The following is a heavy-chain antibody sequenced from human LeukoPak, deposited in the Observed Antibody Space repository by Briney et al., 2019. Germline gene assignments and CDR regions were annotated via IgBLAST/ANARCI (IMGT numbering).Heavy chain of an antibody. Sequence: SETLSLTCSVSDGSINSYYWNWIRRPPGKGLEWIGYIYYNGNTNYSPSLKSRDTMSVDTSKNLFSLKVSSVTAADTAVYYCARGRSNYYGMDVWGQGTTVTVSS. D-gene: IGHD1-26*01. J-gene: IGHJ6*02. CDR2: IYYNGNT. CDR3: ARGRSNYYGMDV. V-gene: IGHV4-59*01. CDR1: DGSINSYY.